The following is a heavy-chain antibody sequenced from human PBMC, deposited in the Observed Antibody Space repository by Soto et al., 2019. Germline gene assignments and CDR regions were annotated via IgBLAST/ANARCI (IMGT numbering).Heavy chain of an antibody. V-gene: IGHV3-23*01. J-gene: IGHJ4*01. D-gene: IGHD3-22*01. CDR3: TTDSYSTMIVVRFDF. Sequence: RILQDQGKGLEWVSAISGSGGSTYYADSVKGRFTISRDNSKNTLYLQMNSLRAEDTAVYYCTTDSYSTMIVVRFDFWGHGPLVTVSS. CDR2: ISGSGGST.